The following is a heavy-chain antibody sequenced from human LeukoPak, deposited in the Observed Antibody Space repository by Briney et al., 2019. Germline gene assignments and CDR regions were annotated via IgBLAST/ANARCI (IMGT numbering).Heavy chain of an antibody. CDR1: GGSFSGYY. V-gene: IGHV4-34*01. J-gene: IGHJ5*02. CDR2: INHSGST. D-gene: IGHD6-19*01. Sequence: SETLSLTCAVYGGSFSGYYWSWIRQPPGKGLEWSGEINHSGSTNYNPSLKSRVTISVDTSKNQFSLKLSSVTAADTAVYYCAGQYSSGWSLRFDPWGQGTLVTVSS. CDR3: AGQYSSGWSLRFDP.